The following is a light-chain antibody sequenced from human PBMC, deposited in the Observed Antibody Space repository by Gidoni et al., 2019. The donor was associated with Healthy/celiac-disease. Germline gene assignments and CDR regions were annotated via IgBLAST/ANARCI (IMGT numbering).Light chain of an antibody. J-gene: IGKJ2*04. CDR3: QQYNNWLMCS. CDR1: QSVSSN. Sequence: ELVLTQSPATLSVSPGERATLSCRASQSVSSNLAWYQQKPGQAPRLLIYGASTRATGIPARFSGSGSGTEFTLTIRSLQSEDFAVYYCQQYNNWLMCSFGQGTKLEIK. V-gene: IGKV3-15*01. CDR2: GAS.